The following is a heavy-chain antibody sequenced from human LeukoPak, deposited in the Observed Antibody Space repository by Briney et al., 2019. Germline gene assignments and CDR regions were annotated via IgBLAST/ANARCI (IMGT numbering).Heavy chain of an antibody. CDR1: GFTFSSHA. D-gene: IGHD2-15*01. J-gene: IGHJ4*02. Sequence: PGGSLRLSCAASGFTFSSHAMSWVRQAPAKGLEWVSAISGSGSATYYADSVKGRFTISRDNSKNTLSLQTNSLRAEDTAVYYCAKVSRVTCYSLCDFDFWGQGALVTVSS. V-gene: IGHV3-23*01. CDR3: AKVSRVTCYSLCDFDF. CDR2: ISGSGSAT.